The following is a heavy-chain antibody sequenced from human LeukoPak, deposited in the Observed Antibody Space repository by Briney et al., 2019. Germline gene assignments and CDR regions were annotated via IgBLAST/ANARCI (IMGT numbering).Heavy chain of an antibody. V-gene: IGHV3-13*04. D-gene: IGHD6-13*01. CDR3: ARHLGGSSSS. J-gene: IGHJ5*02. CDR2: IGTAGDT. Sequence: GGSLRLSCVASRXTFSSYDMHWVRQPTGKGLEWVSGIGTAGDTYYPGSVKGRFTISRENAKNSLYLQMNSLRAGDTAVYYCARHLGGSSSSWGQGTLVTVSS. CDR1: RXTFSSYD.